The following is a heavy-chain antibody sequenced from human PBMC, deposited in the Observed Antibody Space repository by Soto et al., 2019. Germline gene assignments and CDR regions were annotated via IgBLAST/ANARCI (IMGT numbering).Heavy chain of an antibody. CDR3: ARESGSYGMDV. J-gene: IGHJ6*02. D-gene: IGHD2-15*01. CDR2: TNPSGGST. Sequence: GASVKVSCKASGYTFTSYYMHWVRQAPGQGLEWMGITNPSGGSTSYAQKFQGRVTMTRDTSTSTVYMELSSLRSEDTAVYYCARESGSYGMDVWGQGTTVTVSS. V-gene: IGHV1-46*01. CDR1: GYTFTSYY.